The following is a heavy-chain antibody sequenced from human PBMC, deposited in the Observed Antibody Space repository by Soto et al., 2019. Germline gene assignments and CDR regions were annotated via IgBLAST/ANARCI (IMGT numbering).Heavy chain of an antibody. CDR2: ISAYNGDT. V-gene: IGHV1-18*04. Sequence: GASVKVSCKASGYTFKNYGINWVRQAPGRGLEWVAWISAYNGDTSYAQHLQGRVTVTTETLTNTAYMELRSLRPDDTAVYFCVLGGLETGYYRDMDYWGQGTLVTVS. CDR3: VLGGLETGYYRDMDY. J-gene: IGHJ4*02. D-gene: IGHD3-9*01. CDR1: GYTFKNYG.